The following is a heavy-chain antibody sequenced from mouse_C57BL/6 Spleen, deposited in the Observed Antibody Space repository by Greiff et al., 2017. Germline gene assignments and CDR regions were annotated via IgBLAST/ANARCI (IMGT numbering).Heavy chain of an antibody. CDR2: IDPETGGT. D-gene: IGHD1-1*01. V-gene: IGHV1-15*01. Sequence: VKLVESGAELVRPGASVTLSCKASGYTFTDYEMHWVKQTPVHGLEWIGAIDPETGGTAYNQTFTGKAILTADKSSSTAYMELRSLTSEDSAVYYCTAVITTVVATDWDFDVWGTGTTVTVAS. CDR1: GYTFTDYE. J-gene: IGHJ1*03. CDR3: TAVITTVVATDWDFDV.